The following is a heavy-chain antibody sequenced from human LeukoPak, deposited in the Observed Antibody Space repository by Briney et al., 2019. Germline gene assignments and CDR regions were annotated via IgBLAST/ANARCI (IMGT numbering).Heavy chain of an antibody. D-gene: IGHD6-19*01. CDR2: IIDSGGST. CDR3: AKDLWYSSGWFDY. Sequence: GGSLRLSCAASGFTFNNYAMTWVRQAPGKGLEWVSTIIDSGGSTYYADSVKGRFTISRDNSKNTLYLQMNSLRAEDTAVYYCAKDLWYSSGWFDYWGQGTLVTVSS. CDR1: GFTFNNYA. J-gene: IGHJ4*02. V-gene: IGHV3-23*01.